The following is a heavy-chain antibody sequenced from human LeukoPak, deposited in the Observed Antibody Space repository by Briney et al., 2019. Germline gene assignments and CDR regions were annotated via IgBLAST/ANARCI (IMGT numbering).Heavy chain of an antibody. CDR3: ARDRASMVRSGTGESMDY. J-gene: IGHJ4*02. V-gene: IGHV3-30*02. Sequence: GGSLRLSCAASGFTFSSYGMHWVRQAPGKGLEWVAFIRYDGINKNYVDPVKGRFTISRDNAKNSLYLQMNSLRAEDTAVYYCARDRASMVRSGTGESMDYWGQGTLVTVSS. CDR1: GFTFSSYG. D-gene: IGHD3-10*01. CDR2: IRYDGINK.